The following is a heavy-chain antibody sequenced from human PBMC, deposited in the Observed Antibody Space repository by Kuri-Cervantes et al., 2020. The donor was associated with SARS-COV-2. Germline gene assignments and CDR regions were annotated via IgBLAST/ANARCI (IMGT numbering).Heavy chain of an antibody. V-gene: IGHV4-34*01. CDR2: INHSGST. Sequence: GSLRLSCTVSGGSISSYYWSWIRQPPGKGLEWIGEINHSGSTNYNPSLKSRVTMSVDTSKNQFSLKLNSVTAADTAMYYCARFGVKIHSCSGGSCRNRNWFDPWGQGTLVTVSS. CDR3: ARFGVKIHSCSGGSCRNRNWFDP. J-gene: IGHJ5*02. CDR1: GGSISSYY. D-gene: IGHD2-15*01.